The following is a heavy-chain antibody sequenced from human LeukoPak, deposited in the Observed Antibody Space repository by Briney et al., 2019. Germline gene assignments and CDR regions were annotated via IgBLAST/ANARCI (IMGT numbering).Heavy chain of an antibody. CDR2: ISGSGGST. Sequence: PGGSLRLSCAASGFTFSSYAMSWVRQAPGKGLEWVSAISGSGGSTYYADSVKGRFTISRDNSKNTLYLQMNSLRAEDTAVYYCAKVPYSDYYDSSDWFDPWGQGTLVTVSS. D-gene: IGHD3-22*01. CDR1: GFTFSSYA. CDR3: AKVPYSDYYDSSDWFDP. J-gene: IGHJ5*02. V-gene: IGHV3-23*01.